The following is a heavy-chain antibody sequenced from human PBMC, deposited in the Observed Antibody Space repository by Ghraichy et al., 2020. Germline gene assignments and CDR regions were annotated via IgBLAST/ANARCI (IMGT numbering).Heavy chain of an antibody. Sequence: GGSLRLSCAGSGFTFSTYWMHWVRQAPGKGLVWVSRINSDGSITTYADSVKGRFTISRDNAKNTLYLQMNSLRAEDTAVYYCARVGGTNSNCPLDYWGQGTLVTVSS. J-gene: IGHJ4*02. V-gene: IGHV3-74*01. CDR1: GFTFSTYW. CDR2: INSDGSIT. CDR3: ARVGGTNSNCPLDY. D-gene: IGHD4-11*01.